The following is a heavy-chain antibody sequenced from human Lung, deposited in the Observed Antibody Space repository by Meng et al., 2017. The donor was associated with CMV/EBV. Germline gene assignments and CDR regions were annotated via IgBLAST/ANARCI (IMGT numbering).Heavy chain of an antibody. J-gene: IGHJ4*02. V-gene: IGHV4-38-2*02. CDR2: IYKSGRT. Sequence: SDTLSLTCTVSGYSISSGYYWGWIRQPPGKGLEWIGNIYKSGRTFYSPSLKTRVTMSVDTSKNQFSLKLRSVTAADTAVYYCARFPFDYWGQGTLVTVSS. CDR3: ARFPFDY. CDR1: GYSISSGYY.